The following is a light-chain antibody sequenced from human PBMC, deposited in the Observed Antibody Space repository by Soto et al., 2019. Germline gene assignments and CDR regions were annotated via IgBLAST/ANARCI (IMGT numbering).Light chain of an antibody. CDR2: DAS. CDR3: QQRSEGEIT. Sequence: EIVLTQSPATLSLSPGERATLSCRASQSVSSYLAWYQQKPGQAPRLLIYDASNRATGIPARFSGSGSGTDFTLTISSLEPEDFAVYYCQQRSEGEITFGPGTKVDIK. CDR1: QSVSSY. V-gene: IGKV3-11*01. J-gene: IGKJ3*01.